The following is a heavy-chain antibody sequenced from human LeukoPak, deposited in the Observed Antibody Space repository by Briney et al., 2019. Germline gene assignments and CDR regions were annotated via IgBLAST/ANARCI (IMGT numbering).Heavy chain of an antibody. CDR2: IYYSGST. V-gene: IGHV4-31*03. CDR1: GGSISSGGYY. J-gene: IGHJ6*02. CDR3: ARDLLAGSGYYYYYYGMDV. D-gene: IGHD3-22*01. Sequence: PSQTLSLTCTVSGGSISSGGYYWSWIRQHRGKGLEWIVYIYYSGSTYYNPSLKSRITISVDTSRNQFSLKLSSVTAADTAVYYCARDLLAGSGYYYYYYGMDVWGQGTTVTVSS.